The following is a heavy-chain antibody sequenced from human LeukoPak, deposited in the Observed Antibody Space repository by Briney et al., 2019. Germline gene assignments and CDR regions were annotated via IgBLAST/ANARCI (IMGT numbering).Heavy chain of an antibody. CDR3: AKDAASYSSSWYCDY. CDR2: ISYDGSNK. CDR1: GFTFSSYG. Sequence: GRSLRLSCAASGFTFSSYGMHWVRQAPGKGLEWVAVISYDGSNKYYADSVKGRFTISRDNSKNTLYLQMNSLRAEDTAVYYCAKDAASYSSSWYCDYWGQGTLVTVSS. J-gene: IGHJ4*02. V-gene: IGHV3-30*18. D-gene: IGHD6-13*01.